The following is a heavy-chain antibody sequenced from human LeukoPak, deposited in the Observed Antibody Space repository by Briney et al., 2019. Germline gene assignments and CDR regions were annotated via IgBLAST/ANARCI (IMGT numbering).Heavy chain of an antibody. CDR3: ARGAGECSGGSCYVINWFDP. CDR2: ISSSSSYI. Sequence: GGSLRLSCAASGFTFSSYSMNWVRQAPGKGLEWLSSISSSSSYIYYADSVKGRFTISRDNAKNSLYQQMNSLRAEDTAVYYCARGAGECSGGSCYVINWFDPWGQGTLVTVSS. J-gene: IGHJ5*02. V-gene: IGHV3-21*01. D-gene: IGHD2-15*01. CDR1: GFTFSSYS.